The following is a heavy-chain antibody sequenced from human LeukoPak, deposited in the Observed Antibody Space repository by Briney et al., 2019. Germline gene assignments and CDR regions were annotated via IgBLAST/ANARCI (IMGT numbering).Heavy chain of an antibody. Sequence: SETLSLTCTVSGGSISDSSYYWGWIRQPPGKGLEWIGSIYYSGSTYYNPSLKSRVTISVDTSKKQFSLKLTSVTAADTAVYYCARPFPVATGSPFDPWGQGILVIVSS. CDR1: GGSISDSSYY. J-gene: IGHJ5*02. D-gene: IGHD6-13*01. CDR2: IYYSGST. V-gene: IGHV4-39*01. CDR3: ARPFPVATGSPFDP.